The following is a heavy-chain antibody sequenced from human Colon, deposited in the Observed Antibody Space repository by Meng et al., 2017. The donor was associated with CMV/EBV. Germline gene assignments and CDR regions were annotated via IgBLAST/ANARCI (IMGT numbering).Heavy chain of an antibody. CDR3: AKGPSGPSPRNNWFGP. V-gene: IGHV3-23*01. CDR2: ISADGVVT. J-gene: IGHJ5*02. D-gene: IGHD1-14*01. CDR1: GFTFDSYA. Sequence: GGSLRLSYEASGFTFDSYAVSWVRQAPGKGLEWVAGISADGVVTFYTESVKGHFTISRDNSMNTLYLQMTGLRVEDTAFYFCAKGPSGPSPRNNWFGPWGQGTLVTVSS.